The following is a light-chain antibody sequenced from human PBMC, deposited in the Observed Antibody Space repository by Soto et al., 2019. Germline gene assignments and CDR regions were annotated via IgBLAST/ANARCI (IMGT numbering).Light chain of an antibody. V-gene: IGLV4-69*01. CDR3: QTWGSGAVV. Sequence: QLVLTQSPSASASLGASVKRTCTLSSGHSNYAIAWHQQQPEKGPRYLMKLNSDGSHSKGDGIPDRFSGSSSGAERYLTISSLQSEDEADYYCQTWGSGAVVFGGGTKLTVL. CDR2: LNSDGSH. CDR1: SGHSNYA. J-gene: IGLJ2*01.